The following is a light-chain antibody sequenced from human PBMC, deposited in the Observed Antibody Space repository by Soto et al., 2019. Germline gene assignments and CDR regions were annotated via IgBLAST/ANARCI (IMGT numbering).Light chain of an antibody. CDR3: QQYGSSLIT. V-gene: IGKV3-20*01. CDR1: QDIRSS. J-gene: IGKJ5*01. Sequence: EIVMTQSPATLSVSPGERVTLSCRASQDIRSSLAWYQQKPGQAPRLLIYGASSRATGIPDRFSGSGSGTDFTLTISRLEPEDFAVYYCQQYGSSLITFGQGTRLEIK. CDR2: GAS.